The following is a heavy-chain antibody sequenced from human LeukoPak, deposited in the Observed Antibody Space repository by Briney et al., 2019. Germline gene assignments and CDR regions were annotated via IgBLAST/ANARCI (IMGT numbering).Heavy chain of an antibody. CDR1: GFTFSSYA. D-gene: IGHD3-22*01. CDR3: ARSYYDSSGYQLDY. CDR2: ISGSGGST. Sequence: GGSLRLSCAASGFTFSSYAMSWVRQAPGKGLEWVSAISGSGGSTYYADSVKGRFTFSRDNSKNTLYLQMNSLRVEDTAVYYCARSYYDSSGYQLDYWGQGTLVTVSS. V-gene: IGHV3-23*01. J-gene: IGHJ4*02.